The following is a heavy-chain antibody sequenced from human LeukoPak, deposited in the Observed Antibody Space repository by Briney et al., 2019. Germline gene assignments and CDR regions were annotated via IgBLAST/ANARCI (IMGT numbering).Heavy chain of an antibody. CDR1: GFTFSSYW. D-gene: IGHD3-10*01. CDR2: IKQDGSEK. V-gene: IGHV3-7*01. J-gene: IGHJ3*02. Sequence: GGSLRLSCAASGFTFSSYWMSWVRQAPGKGLEWVANIKQDGSEKYYVDSVKGRFTISRDNAKNSLYLQMNSLRAEDTAVYYCARDPGYGSGSNAFDIWGQGTMVTVSS. CDR3: ARDPGYGSGSNAFDI.